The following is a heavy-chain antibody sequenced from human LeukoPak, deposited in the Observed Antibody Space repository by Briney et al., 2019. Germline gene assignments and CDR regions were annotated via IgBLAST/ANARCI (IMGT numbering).Heavy chain of an antibody. CDR2: INPNSGVT. V-gene: IGHV1-2*02. Sequence: ASVKVSCKASGYTFTDHYIQWVRQVPGQGLEWVGWINPNSGVTNYAQRFQARVTMTRDTSISTAYMELSRLRSDDTAVYFCARAERYFYFYMDVWGKGTTVTVSS. CDR1: GYTFTDHY. CDR3: ARAERYFYFYMDV. D-gene: IGHD1-14*01. J-gene: IGHJ6*03.